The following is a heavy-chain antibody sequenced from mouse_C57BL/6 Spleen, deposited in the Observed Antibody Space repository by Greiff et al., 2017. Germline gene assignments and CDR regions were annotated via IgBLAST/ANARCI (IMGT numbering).Heavy chain of an antibody. CDR1: GFNIKDDY. Sequence: EVQLQQSGAELVRPGASVKLSCTASGFNIKDDYMHWVKQRPEQGLEWIGWIDPENGDTEYASKFHVKATITADTSSNTAYLQLSSLTSEDTAVYYCSSAVATVVRSFDYCGQGTTLTVSS. J-gene: IGHJ2*01. V-gene: IGHV14-4*01. CDR3: SSAVATVVRSFDY. D-gene: IGHD1-1*01. CDR2: IDPENGDT.